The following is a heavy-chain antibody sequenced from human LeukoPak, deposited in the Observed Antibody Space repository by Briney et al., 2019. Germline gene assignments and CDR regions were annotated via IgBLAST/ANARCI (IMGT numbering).Heavy chain of an antibody. V-gene: IGHV3-48*01. D-gene: IGHD5-18*01. CDR1: GFTFSSYS. Sequence: PGGPLRLSCAASGFTFSSYSMNWVRQAPGKGLEWVSYISSSSSTIYYADSVKGRFTISRDNAKNSLYLQMNSLRAEDTAVYYCARGGYSYGFRTFDYWGQGTLVTVSS. CDR3: ARGGYSYGFRTFDY. CDR2: ISSSSSTI. J-gene: IGHJ4*02.